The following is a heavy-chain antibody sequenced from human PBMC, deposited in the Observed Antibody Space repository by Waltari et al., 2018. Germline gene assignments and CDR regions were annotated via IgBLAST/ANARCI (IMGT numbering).Heavy chain of an antibody. V-gene: IGHV3-15*05. CDR1: GFNFTRAW. Sequence: EVQLVESGGGLAKPGGSLRLSCAASGFNFTRAWLSWVRQTPGKGLEWVGRFKSDIAGGATDYAAPVKGRFTISRDNARNTLYLQMSSLRVEDTAVYYCARDYGMDVWGQGTTVTVSS. CDR3: ARDYGMDV. J-gene: IGHJ6*02. CDR2: FKSDIAGGAT.